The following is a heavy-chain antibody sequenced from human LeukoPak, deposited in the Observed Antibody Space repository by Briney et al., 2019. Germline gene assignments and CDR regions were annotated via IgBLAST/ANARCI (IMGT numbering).Heavy chain of an antibody. D-gene: IGHD4-23*01. CDR2: IYSGGST. V-gene: IGHV3-53*01. CDR3: ARDRVVTPFGNDRYFDL. CDR1: GFTVSSNY. Sequence: GGSLRLSCAASGFTVSSNYMSWVRQAPGKGLEWVSVIYSGGSTYYADSVKGRFTISRDNSKNTLYLQMNSLRAEDTAVYYCARDRVVTPFGNDRYFDLWGRGTLVTVSS. J-gene: IGHJ2*01.